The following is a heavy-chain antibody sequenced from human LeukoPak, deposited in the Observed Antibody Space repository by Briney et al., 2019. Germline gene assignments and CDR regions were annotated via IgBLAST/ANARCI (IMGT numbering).Heavy chain of an antibody. CDR1: GGSISSSAFW. J-gene: IGHJ4*01. CDR3: ARQGFCSDGICRGRFDY. V-gene: IGHV4-39*01. D-gene: IGHD2-15*01. CDR2: SYFGGST. Sequence: SETLSLTCSVSGGSISSSAFWWGWIRQPPGKGLVWIGSSYFGGSTSYNPSLQSRVSVSVDTSKNQFSLSLTSVTAADTGVYYCARQGFCSDGICRGRFDYWGHGILVTVSS.